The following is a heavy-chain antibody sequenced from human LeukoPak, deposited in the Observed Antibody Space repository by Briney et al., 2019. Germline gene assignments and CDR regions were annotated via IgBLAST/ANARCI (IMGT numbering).Heavy chain of an antibody. Sequence: GGSLRLSCAASGFTFSSYSVNWVRQAPGKGLEWVSAYSGSGGITYYADSVKGRFTVSRDNSKKTLYLQMNSQRTEDKAVYYYANHARAEEEDAFDTWGQGKMVTVSS. V-gene: IGHV3-23*01. CDR3: ANHARAEEEDAFDT. CDR2: YSGSGGIT. J-gene: IGHJ3*02. D-gene: IGHD6-13*01. CDR1: GFTFSSYS.